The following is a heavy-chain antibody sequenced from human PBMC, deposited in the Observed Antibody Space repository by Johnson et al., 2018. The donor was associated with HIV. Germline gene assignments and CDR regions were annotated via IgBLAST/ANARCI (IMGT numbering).Heavy chain of an antibody. D-gene: IGHD2-15*01. CDR3: ARGWDAFDI. V-gene: IGHV3-9*01. J-gene: IGHJ3*02. CDR2: ISWNSVTI. Sequence: VPETPGKGLEWVSGISWNSVTIGYADSVRGRFTISRDNAKNSLYLQMNSLRSEDTALYYCARGWDAFDIWGQGTMVTVSS.